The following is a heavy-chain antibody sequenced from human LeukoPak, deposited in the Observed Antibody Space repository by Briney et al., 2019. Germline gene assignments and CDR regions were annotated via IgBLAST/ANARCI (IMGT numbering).Heavy chain of an antibody. V-gene: IGHV4-59*10. Sequence: PSETLSLTCSVSGASISSSYWSWIRQAAGKGLEWIGRIYTSEKTKYNPWLKSRVTMSVDTSRNQFSLKLTSVTAADTAVYYCAKLSTTFGVLMSHWGRGTLVTVSS. CDR3: AKLSTTFGVLMSH. J-gene: IGHJ4*02. D-gene: IGHD3-3*01. CDR1: GASISSSY. CDR2: IYTSEKT.